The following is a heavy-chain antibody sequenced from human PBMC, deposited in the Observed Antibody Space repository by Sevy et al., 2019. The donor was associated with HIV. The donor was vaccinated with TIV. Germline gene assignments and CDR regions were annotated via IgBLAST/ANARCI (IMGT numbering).Heavy chain of an antibody. CDR1: GFTFSSYW. V-gene: IGHV3-7*04. D-gene: IGHD3-22*01. CDR2: IKQDGSEK. CDR3: ARAWYYYDSSGYSDY. Sequence: GGSLRLSCAASGFTFSSYWMSWVRQAPGKGLEWVANIKQDGSEKYYVDSVTGRFTNSRDNAKNSLYLQMNSLRAEDTAVYYCARAWYYYDSSGYSDYWGQGTLVIVSS. J-gene: IGHJ4*02.